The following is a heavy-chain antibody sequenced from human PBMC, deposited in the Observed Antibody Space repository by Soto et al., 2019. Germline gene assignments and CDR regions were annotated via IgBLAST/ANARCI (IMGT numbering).Heavy chain of an antibody. D-gene: IGHD3-22*01. J-gene: IGHJ5*02. CDR1: GGTFGSDA. Sequence: SVKVSCKASGGTFGSDAITWVRQAPGQGLEWVGRIIPIFGTTNYAQNLQGRVTISADKSTLTSYMELHSLTSDDTALYYCARGRTDSGYYTNWLDPWGQGTQVTVSS. CDR2: IIPIFGTT. CDR3: ARGRTDSGYYTNWLDP. V-gene: IGHV1-69*06.